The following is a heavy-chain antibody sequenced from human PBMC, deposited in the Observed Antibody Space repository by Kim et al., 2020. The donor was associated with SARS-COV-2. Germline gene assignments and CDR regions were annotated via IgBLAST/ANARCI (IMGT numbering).Heavy chain of an antibody. CDR3: ARSMTIAVAYWYYGMDV. Sequence: GGSLRLSCAASGFTFSSYSMNWVRQAPGKGLEWVSSISSSSSYIYYADSVKGRFTISRDNAKNSLYLQMNSLRAEDTAVYYCARSMTIAVAYWYYGMDVWGQGTTVTVSS. D-gene: IGHD6-19*01. CDR1: GFTFSSYS. CDR2: ISSSSSYI. V-gene: IGHV3-21*01. J-gene: IGHJ6*02.